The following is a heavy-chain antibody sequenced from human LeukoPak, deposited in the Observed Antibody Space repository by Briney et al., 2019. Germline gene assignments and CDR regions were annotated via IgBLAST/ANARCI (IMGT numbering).Heavy chain of an antibody. D-gene: IGHD3-3*01. V-gene: IGHV1-46*03. CDR1: GYTFTSYD. CDR2: INPSGGST. J-gene: IGHJ4*02. CDR3: ARGFWSGYDGYFFDY. Sequence: VSVKVSCKASGYTFTSYDINWVRQATGQGLEWMGIINPSGGSTSYAQKFQGRVTMTRDTSTSTVYMELSSLRSEDTAVYYCARGFWSGYDGYFFDYWGQGTLVTVSS.